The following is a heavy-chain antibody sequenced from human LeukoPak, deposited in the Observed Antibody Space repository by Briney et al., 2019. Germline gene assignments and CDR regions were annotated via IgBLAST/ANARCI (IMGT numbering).Heavy chain of an antibody. D-gene: IGHD1-14*01. CDR3: ARLNKPGWFDP. CDR1: GDSVSSSNYY. V-gene: IGHV4-39*01. J-gene: IGHJ5*02. CDR2: IYYSGST. Sequence: SETLSLTCTVSGDSVSSSNYYWPWIRQPPGKGLEWIGNIYYSGSTYYNPPLKSRLTISVDTSKNQFSLKLTSVTAADTAVYYCARLNKPGWFDPWGQGTLVTVSS.